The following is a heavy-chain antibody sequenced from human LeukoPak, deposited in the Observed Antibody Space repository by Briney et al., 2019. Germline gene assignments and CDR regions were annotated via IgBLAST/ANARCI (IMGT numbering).Heavy chain of an antibody. J-gene: IGHJ6*02. V-gene: IGHV4-39*07. CDR3: ARGGVVAVTPNYYYGMDV. Sequence: PSETLSLTCTVSGGSISSSSYYWGWIRQPPGKGLEWIGEINHSGSTNYNPSLKSRVTISVDTSKNQFSLKLSSVTAADTAVYYCARGGVVAVTPNYYYGMDVWGQGTTVTVSS. D-gene: IGHD4-17*01. CDR1: GGSISSSSYY. CDR2: INHSGST.